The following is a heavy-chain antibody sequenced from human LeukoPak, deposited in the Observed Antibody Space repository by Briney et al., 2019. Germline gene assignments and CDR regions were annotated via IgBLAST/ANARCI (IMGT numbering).Heavy chain of an antibody. J-gene: IGHJ6*02. CDR2: ISSSGSTI. CDR1: GFTFSNYE. CDR3: ARDRSVQWLRLLYYYYGMDV. D-gene: IGHD5-12*01. Sequence: GGSLRLSCAATGFTFSNYEMNWVRQAPGKGLEWVSYISSSGSTIYYADSVKGRFTISRDNAKNSLYLQMNSLRAEDTAVYYCARDRSVQWLRLLYYYYGMDVWGQGTTVTVSS. V-gene: IGHV3-48*03.